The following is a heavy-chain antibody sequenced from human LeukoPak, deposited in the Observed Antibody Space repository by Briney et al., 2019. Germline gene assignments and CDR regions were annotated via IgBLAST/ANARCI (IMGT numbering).Heavy chain of an antibody. Sequence: SETLSLTCTVSGGSISSSSYYWGWIRQPPGKGLEWIGSIYYSGSTYYNPSLKSRVTISVDTSKDQFSLKLSSVTAADTAVYYCLNNVPAAKGAHWFDPWGQGTLVTVSS. J-gene: IGHJ5*02. V-gene: IGHV4-39*01. CDR1: GGSISSSSYY. CDR3: LNNVPAAKGAHWFDP. D-gene: IGHD2-2*01. CDR2: IYYSGST.